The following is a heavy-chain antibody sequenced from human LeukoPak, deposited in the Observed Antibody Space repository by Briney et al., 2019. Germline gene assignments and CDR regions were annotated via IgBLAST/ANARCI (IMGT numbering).Heavy chain of an antibody. J-gene: IGHJ3*02. CDR3: TREYGFMTTVFHAFDI. CDR1: GGSITSSSYY. Sequence: SETLSLTCTVSGGSITSSSYYWGWIRQPPGKGLAWIGSVYYSGNTYYNSSLKSRVTISVDTSKNQFSLKLSSVTAADTAIYYCTREYGFMTTVFHAFDIWGQGTMVTVSS. D-gene: IGHD4-17*01. V-gene: IGHV4-39*07. CDR2: VYYSGNT.